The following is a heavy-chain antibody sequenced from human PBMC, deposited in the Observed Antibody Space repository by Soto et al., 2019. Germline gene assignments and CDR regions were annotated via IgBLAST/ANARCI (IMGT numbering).Heavy chain of an antibody. J-gene: IGHJ6*02. CDR2: VYYTGST. Sequence: SETLSLTCTVSDGSISTYYWSWIRQPPGKGLEWIGYVYYTGSTNYNPSLKSRVTISVDTSKNQFSLKLSSVTAADTAVYYCARHLREDYYYGMDVWGQGTTVTVSS. CDR1: DGSISTYY. V-gene: IGHV4-59*08. CDR3: ARHLREDYYYGMDV.